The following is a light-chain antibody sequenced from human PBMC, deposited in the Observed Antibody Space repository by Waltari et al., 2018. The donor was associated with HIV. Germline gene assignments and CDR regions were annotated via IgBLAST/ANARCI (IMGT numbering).Light chain of an antibody. V-gene: IGLV2-23*02. CDR1: RSNVVSDDL. J-gene: IGLJ1*01. CDR2: EVT. CDR3: CSCPRSGIRYV. Sequence: QSALTQPASVSGSPGQSITIPCTGTRSNVVSDDLVSWYQQHPGEAPKLLIYEVTKRPSGVSNRFSGSKSGNTASLTISGLQAEDEADYYCCSCPRSGIRYVFGTGTKVTVL.